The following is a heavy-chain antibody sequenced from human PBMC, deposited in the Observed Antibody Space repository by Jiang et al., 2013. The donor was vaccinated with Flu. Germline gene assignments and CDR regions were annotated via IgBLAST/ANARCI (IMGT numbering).Heavy chain of an antibody. CDR2: IIPMFGTT. D-gene: IGHD1-20*01. Sequence: GAEVKKPGSSVKVSCKASGGTFSSYAFSWVRQAPGQGLEWMGGIIPMFGTTKYAQKFQGRVTITADETTSTAYMELSSLRSDDTAVYYCAGHNWNLGEFDFWGQGTLVTVSS. CDR1: GGTFSSYA. CDR3: AGHNWNLGEFDF. J-gene: IGHJ4*02. V-gene: IGHV1-69*01.